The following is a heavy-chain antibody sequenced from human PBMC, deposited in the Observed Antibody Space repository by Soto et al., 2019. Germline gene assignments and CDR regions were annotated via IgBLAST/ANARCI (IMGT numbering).Heavy chain of an antibody. CDR1: GGSISDYY. CDR3: AREVYVWGSYRYARDAFDI. Sequence: SETLSLTCAVYGGSISDYYWSWIRQPPGKGLEWIGEIDHSGTTNYNPSLKSRATISVDTSKKQFSLKLSSVTAADTAAYYCAREVYVWGSYRYARDAFDIWGRGTVVTVSS. CDR2: IDHSGTT. D-gene: IGHD3-16*02. J-gene: IGHJ3*02. V-gene: IGHV4-34*01.